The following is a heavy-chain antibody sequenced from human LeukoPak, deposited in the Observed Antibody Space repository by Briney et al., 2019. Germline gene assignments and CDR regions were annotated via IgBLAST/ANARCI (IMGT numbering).Heavy chain of an antibody. CDR2: INAGNGNT. J-gene: IGHJ4*02. Sequence: ASVKVSCMASGYTFTSYAMHWVRQAPGQRLEWMGWINAGNGNTKYSQKFQGRVTITRDTSASTAYMELSSLRSEDTAVYYCARKGLLWFGLFDYWGQGTLVTVSS. CDR1: GYTFTSYA. CDR3: ARKGLLWFGLFDY. V-gene: IGHV1-3*01. D-gene: IGHD3-10*01.